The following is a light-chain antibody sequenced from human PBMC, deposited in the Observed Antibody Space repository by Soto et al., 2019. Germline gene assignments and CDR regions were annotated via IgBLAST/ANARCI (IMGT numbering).Light chain of an antibody. Sequence: EIVMTQSPATLSVSPGERATLSCRASQSVGSNLAWYQLKPGQAPRLLIYGASTRATGIPARFSGSGSGTDFTLTISSLQSEDFAIYFCQQDNNGPPDMTFGQGTKVEIK. CDR2: GAS. J-gene: IGKJ1*01. CDR3: QQDNNGPPDMT. V-gene: IGKV3-15*01. CDR1: QSVGSN.